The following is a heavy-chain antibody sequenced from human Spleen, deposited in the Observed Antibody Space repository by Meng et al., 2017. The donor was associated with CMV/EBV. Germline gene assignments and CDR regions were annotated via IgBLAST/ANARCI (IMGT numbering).Heavy chain of an antibody. Sequence: ASVKVSCKASGYTFTGYYIHWVRQAPGQGPEWMGWINPNRGGTKYSQKFQGRVTMTRDTSINTAYMELRSLRSDDTAVYYCARGEGGIMGATLFEYWGQGTLVTVSS. V-gene: IGHV1-2*02. CDR3: ARGEGGIMGATLFEY. CDR1: GYTFTGYY. D-gene: IGHD1-26*01. J-gene: IGHJ4*02. CDR2: INPNRGGT.